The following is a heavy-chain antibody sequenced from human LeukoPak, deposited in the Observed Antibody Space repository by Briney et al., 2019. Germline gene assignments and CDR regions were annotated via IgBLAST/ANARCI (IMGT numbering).Heavy chain of an antibody. D-gene: IGHD3-9*01. V-gene: IGHV4-34*01. J-gene: IGHJ4*02. CDR2: ISHTEGT. Sequence: SETLSLTCGVFGVSINDYYWSWIRQSPGKGLEWIGEISHTEGTRYNPSLESRVTMSVGTSENKLSLKLIFVTASDTAVYYCARIRCGHSGSVCYNHWGLGTLVTVSS. CDR1: GVSINDYY. CDR3: ARIRCGHSGSVCYNH.